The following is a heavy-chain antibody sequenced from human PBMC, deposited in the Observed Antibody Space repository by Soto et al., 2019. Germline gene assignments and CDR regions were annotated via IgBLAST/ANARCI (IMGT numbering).Heavy chain of an antibody. CDR3: ARGRYGDY. D-gene: IGHD1-1*01. Sequence: QVHLVQSGAEVKKPGASVKVSCQGSGYAFTTYGITWVRTAPGHGLEWMGWISAPNGNTNYAQKLQGRVTVTRDTSTSTAYMELRSLRYADTAVYYCARGRYGDYWGQGALVTVSS. CDR1: GYAFTTYG. J-gene: IGHJ4*02. V-gene: IGHV1-18*01. CDR2: ISAPNGNT.